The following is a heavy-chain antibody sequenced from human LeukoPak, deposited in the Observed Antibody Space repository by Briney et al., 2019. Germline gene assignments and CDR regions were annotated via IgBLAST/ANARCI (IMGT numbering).Heavy chain of an antibody. CDR3: YFRSSGYFDG. J-gene: IGHJ4*02. CDR2: ISYDGSNK. CDR1: GFTFSSYA. Sequence: GGSLRLSCAASGFTFSSYAMHWVRQAPGKGLEWVAVISYDGSNKYNADSVKGRFTISRDNSKNTLYLQMNSLRAEDTAVYYCYFRSSGYFDGWGQGTLVTVSS. D-gene: IGHD3-22*01. V-gene: IGHV3-30*04.